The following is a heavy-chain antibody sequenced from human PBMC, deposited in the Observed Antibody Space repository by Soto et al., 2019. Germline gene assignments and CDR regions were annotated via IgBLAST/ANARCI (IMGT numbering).Heavy chain of an antibody. V-gene: IGHV4-59*04. Sequence: TLRLTCTGAGSLTRGYHCSWIRQPPGKGLEWIGYIYYSGSTYYNPSLKSRVTISVDTSKNQFSLKLSSVTAADTAVYYCASHYSGFYSCGQGTLVTVSA. CDR2: IYYSGST. J-gene: IGHJ4*02. D-gene: IGHD4-4*01. CDR1: GSLTRGYH. CDR3: ASHYSGFYS.